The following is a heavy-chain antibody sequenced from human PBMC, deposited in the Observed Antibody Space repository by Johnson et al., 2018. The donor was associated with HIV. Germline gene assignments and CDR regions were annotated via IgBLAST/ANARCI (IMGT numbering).Heavy chain of an antibody. D-gene: IGHD3-16*01. V-gene: IGHV3-53*01. CDR2: IRNDGNT. CDR3: ANGGGGAFDI. J-gene: IGHJ3*02. CDR1: GFSVSSNY. Sequence: MLLVESGGGVVQPGRSLRLSCAASGFSVSSNYMGWVRLAPGKGLEWVSFIRNDGNTYYADSVKGRFTISRDSSKNTLYLQMDSLRAEDTAVYYCANGGGGAFDIWGQGTMVTVSS.